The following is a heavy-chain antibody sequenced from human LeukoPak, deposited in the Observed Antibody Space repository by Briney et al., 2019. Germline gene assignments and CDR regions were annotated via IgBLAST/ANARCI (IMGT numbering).Heavy chain of an antibody. D-gene: IGHD5-18*01. Sequence: GGSLRLSCAASVYTFGSYCMHWVRQAPGKGLEWLAVIWYDGSNKYYADSVKGRFTISRDNSKNTLYLQMNSLRAEDTAVYYCARDLGGYRYGTLDYWGQGTLVTVSS. J-gene: IGHJ4*02. CDR3: ARDLGGYRYGTLDY. CDR2: IWYDGSNK. CDR1: VYTFGSYC. V-gene: IGHV3-33*01.